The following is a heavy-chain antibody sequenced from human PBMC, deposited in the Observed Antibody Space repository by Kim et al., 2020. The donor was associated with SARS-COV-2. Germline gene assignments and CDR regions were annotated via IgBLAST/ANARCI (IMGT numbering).Heavy chain of an antibody. J-gene: IGHJ4*02. V-gene: IGHV3-7*01. CDR3: ARGSYSSGTSYFDY. D-gene: IGHD6-19*01. Sequence: GGSLRLSCAASGFTFSRSWMNWVRQAPGKGLEWVANIKQNGSEKYYVDSVKGRFTISRDNAKNSLYLQLNSLRAEDTAVYYCARGSYSSGTSYFDYWGPGTLGIVSS. CDR1: GFTFSRSW. CDR2: IKQNGSEK.